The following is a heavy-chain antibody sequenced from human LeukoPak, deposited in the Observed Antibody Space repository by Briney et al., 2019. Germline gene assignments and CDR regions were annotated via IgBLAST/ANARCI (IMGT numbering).Heavy chain of an antibody. CDR3: AKDGLRVVGATRDYYYYMDV. CDR1: GFTFDDYA. J-gene: IGHJ6*03. CDR2: ISWDGGST. V-gene: IGHV3-43D*03. D-gene: IGHD1-26*01. Sequence: GGSLRLSCAASGFTFDDYAMHWVRQAPGKGLEWVSLISWDGGSTYYADSVKGRFTISRDNSKNSLYLQMNSLRAEDTALYYCAKDGLRVVGATRDYYYYMDVWGKGTTVTISS.